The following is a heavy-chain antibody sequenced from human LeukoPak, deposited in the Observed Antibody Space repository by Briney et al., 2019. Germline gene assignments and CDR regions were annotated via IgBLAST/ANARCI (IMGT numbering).Heavy chain of an antibody. CDR2: ITNTGSNT. CDR1: GFTFITYA. Sequence: GGSLRLSCAASGFTFITYAMTWVRQAPGKGLEWVSAITNTGSNTYYADSVRGRFTISRDNSKNTLYLQMNSLRAEDTAVYYCAKSSLSVLVAIVDWGQGTPVTVSS. J-gene: IGHJ4*02. D-gene: IGHD2-21*01. CDR3: AKSSLSVLVAIVD. V-gene: IGHV3-23*01.